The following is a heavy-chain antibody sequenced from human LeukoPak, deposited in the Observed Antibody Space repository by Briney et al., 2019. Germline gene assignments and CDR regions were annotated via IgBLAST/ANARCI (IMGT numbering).Heavy chain of an antibody. D-gene: IGHD3-3*01. CDR1: GGSISSYY. J-gene: IGHJ4*02. V-gene: IGHV4-59*01. CDR2: IYYSGST. Sequence: SETLSLTCTVSGGSISSYYWSWIRQPPGKGLGWIGYIYYSGSTNYNPSLKSRVTISVDTSKNQFSLKLSSVTAADTAVYYCAREVESGYYYYWGQGTLVTVSS. CDR3: AREVESGYYYY.